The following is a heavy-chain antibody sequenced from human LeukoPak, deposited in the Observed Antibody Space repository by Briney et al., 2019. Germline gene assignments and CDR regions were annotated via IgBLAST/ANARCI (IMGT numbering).Heavy chain of an antibody. CDR3: AKLPRYTYFDS. Sequence: PGGSLRLSCAASGFTFSSYGMHWVRQAPGKGLEWVAVISYDGSNKYYADSVKDRFTVSRDNSRNTLYLQMNSLKDEDTAVYYCAKLPRYTYFDSWGQGTLVTVSP. J-gene: IGHJ4*02. V-gene: IGHV3-30*18. CDR1: GFTFSSYG. D-gene: IGHD1-1*01. CDR2: ISYDGSNK.